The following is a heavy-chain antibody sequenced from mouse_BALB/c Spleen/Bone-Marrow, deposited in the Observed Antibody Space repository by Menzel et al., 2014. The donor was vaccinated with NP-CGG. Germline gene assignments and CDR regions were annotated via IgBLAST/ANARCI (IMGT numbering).Heavy chain of an antibody. CDR1: GFNIKDTY. Sequence: VQLKESGAELVKPGDSVKLSCTASGFNIKDTYMHWVKQRPEQGLEWIGRIDPANGNTKYDPKFQGKATITADTSSNTAYLQLSSLTSEDTAVYYCASYYYGRYFDVWGAGTTVTVSS. D-gene: IGHD1-1*01. J-gene: IGHJ1*01. CDR3: ASYYYGRYFDV. V-gene: IGHV14-3*02. CDR2: IDPANGNT.